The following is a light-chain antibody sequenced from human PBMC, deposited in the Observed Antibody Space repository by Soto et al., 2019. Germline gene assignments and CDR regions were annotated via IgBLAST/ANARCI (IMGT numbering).Light chain of an antibody. CDR2: AAS. CDR1: QRISSTF. CDR3: QQYTSSPRA. Sequence: EIVLTQSPGPLSLSPGERATLSCRVSQRISSTFVAWYQQKPGQAPRLLIYAASSRATGIPDRFSGSGSGTDYTLTISRLEPEDFALYYCQQYTSSPRAFGQGPKVEIK. V-gene: IGKV3-20*01. J-gene: IGKJ1*01.